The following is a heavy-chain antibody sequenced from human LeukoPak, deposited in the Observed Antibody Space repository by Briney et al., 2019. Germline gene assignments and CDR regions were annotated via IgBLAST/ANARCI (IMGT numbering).Heavy chain of an antibody. CDR1: GYTFTGFY. V-gene: IGHV1-2*02. J-gene: IGHJ4*02. D-gene: IGHD3-22*01. Sequence: GASVKVSCKASGYTFTGFYIHWVRQAPGQGLGWMGWINPNSGDTKYAQKFQGRVTVTRDTSISTVYMELTRLRSEDTAVYYCARDGAYYYDSSGYYPGYYFDYWGQGALVTVSS. CDR2: INPNSGDT. CDR3: ARDGAYYYDSSGYYPGYYFDY.